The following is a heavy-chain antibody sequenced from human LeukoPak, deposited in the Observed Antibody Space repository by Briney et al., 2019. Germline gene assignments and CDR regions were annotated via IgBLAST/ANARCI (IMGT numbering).Heavy chain of an antibody. J-gene: IGHJ4*02. V-gene: IGHV4-31*03. D-gene: IGHD3-22*01. Sequence: SQTLSLTCTVSGGSISSGGYYWSWIRQHPGKGLERIGYIYYSGSTYYNPSLKSRVTISVDTSKNQFSLKLSSVTAADTAVYYCARVVRYYDSSGYSRYFDYWGQGTLVTVSS. CDR2: IYYSGST. CDR1: GGSISSGGYY. CDR3: ARVVRYYDSSGYSRYFDY.